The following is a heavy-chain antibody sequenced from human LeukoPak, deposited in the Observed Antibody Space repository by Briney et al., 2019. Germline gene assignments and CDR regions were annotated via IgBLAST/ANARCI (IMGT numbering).Heavy chain of an antibody. J-gene: IGHJ3*02. D-gene: IGHD2-21*02. CDR3: ARQQLGGDSPSGAVWAFDI. CDR1: GGSISSGGYS. CDR2: IYHSGST. V-gene: IGHV4-30-2*01. Sequence: SETLSLTCAVSGGSISSGGYSWSWIRQPPGKGLEWIGYIYHSGSTYYNPSLKCRVTISVDRSKNQFSLKLSSVTAADTAVYYCARQQLGGDSPSGAVWAFDIWGQGTMVTVSS.